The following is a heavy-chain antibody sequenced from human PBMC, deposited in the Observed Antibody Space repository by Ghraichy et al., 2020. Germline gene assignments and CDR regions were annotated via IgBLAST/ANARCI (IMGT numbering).Heavy chain of an antibody. CDR2: IYWNDDK. J-gene: IGHJ4*02. Sequence: SGPTLVKPTQTLTLTCTFSGFSLSTSGVGVGWIRQPPGKVLEWLALIYWNDDKRYSPSLKSRLTITKDTSKNQVVLTMTNMDPVDTATYYCAHRGGGVWFGESHFDYWGQGTLVTVSS. CDR3: AHRGGGVWFGESHFDY. V-gene: IGHV2-5*01. D-gene: IGHD3-10*01. CDR1: GFSLSTSGVG.